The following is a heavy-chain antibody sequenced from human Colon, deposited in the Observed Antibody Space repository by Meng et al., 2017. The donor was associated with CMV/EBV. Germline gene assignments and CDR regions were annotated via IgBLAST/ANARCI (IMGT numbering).Heavy chain of an antibody. J-gene: IGHJ4*02. CDR1: GDTFSSSY. CDR2: INPSAGTT. CDR3: ARGKSTIYYQYYFDY. D-gene: IGHD3-22*01. V-gene: IGHV1-46*01. Sequence: SGDTFSSSYIRWVRLAPGQGLEWMGIINPSAGTTGYAKKFQGRVTMTRDTSTSTVFMEVNSLRSDDTGVYYCARGKSTIYYQYYFDYWGQGTLVTVSS.